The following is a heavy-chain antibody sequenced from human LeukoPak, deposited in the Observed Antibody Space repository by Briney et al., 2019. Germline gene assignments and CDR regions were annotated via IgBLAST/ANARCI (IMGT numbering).Heavy chain of an antibody. CDR2: IAHHGSNK. CDR1: GFTFSNYA. CDR3: AKDGSWSCTD. Sequence: GGSLRLSCAASGFTFSNYAMHWVRQGPGKGLEWVAYIAHHGSNKYYVDSVKGRFTISRDNSKKTLYLQMDSLRADDTAVYYCAKDGSWSCTDWGQGTLVTVSS. D-gene: IGHD2-8*02. J-gene: IGHJ4*02. V-gene: IGHV3-30*02.